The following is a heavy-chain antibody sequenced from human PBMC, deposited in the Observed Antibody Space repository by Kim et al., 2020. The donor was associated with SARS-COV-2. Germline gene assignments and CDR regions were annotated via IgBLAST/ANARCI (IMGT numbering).Heavy chain of an antibody. Sequence: YAQKLQGRVTMTTDTSTSTAYMELRSLRSDDTAVYYCAREWLRLGDSFDYWGQGTLVTVSS. V-gene: IGHV1-18*01. J-gene: IGHJ4*02. CDR3: AREWLRLGDSFDY. D-gene: IGHD5-12*01.